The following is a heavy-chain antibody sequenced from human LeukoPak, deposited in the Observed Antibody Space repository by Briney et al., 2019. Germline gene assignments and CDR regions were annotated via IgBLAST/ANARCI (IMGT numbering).Heavy chain of an antibody. CDR3: ASHVDTAMVDDY. Sequence: GGSLRLSCAASGFTFSSYGMHWVRQAPGKGLEWVAVISYDGSNKYYADSVKGRFTISRDNSKNTLYLQMNSLRAEDTAVYYCASHVDTAMVDDYWGQGTLVTVSS. D-gene: IGHD5-18*01. V-gene: IGHV3-30*03. J-gene: IGHJ4*02. CDR1: GFTFSSYG. CDR2: ISYDGSNK.